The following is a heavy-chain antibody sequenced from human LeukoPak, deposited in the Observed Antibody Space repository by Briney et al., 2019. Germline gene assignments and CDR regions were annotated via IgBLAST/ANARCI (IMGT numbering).Heavy chain of an antibody. CDR2: ISGSGST. V-gene: IGHV3-53*01. J-gene: IGHJ4*02. CDR1: GFTVSNNY. D-gene: IGHD5/OR15-5a*01. Sequence: GGSLRLSCAASGFTVSNNYMSWVRQAPGKGLEWVSSISGSGSTYYADPVRGRFTISRDSFKSTLYLQMNSLRAEDTAIYYCAKDSRGSSVRVFDYWAQGILVIVSS. CDR3: AKDSRGSSVRVFDY.